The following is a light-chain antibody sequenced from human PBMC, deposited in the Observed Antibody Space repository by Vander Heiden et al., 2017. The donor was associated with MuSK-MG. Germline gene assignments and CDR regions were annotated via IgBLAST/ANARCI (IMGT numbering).Light chain of an antibody. CDR1: SSNIGSNN. V-gene: IGLV1-44*01. J-gene: IGLJ3*02. CDR2: SNN. Sequence: QSVLTQPPSASGTPGQRVTISCSGSSSNIGSNNVNWYQQLPGTAPNLLIYSNNQRPSAVPDRFSGSKSGTSASLAISGLQSEDEADYYCAAWDDSLNGPVFGGRTKLTVL. CDR3: AAWDDSLNGPV.